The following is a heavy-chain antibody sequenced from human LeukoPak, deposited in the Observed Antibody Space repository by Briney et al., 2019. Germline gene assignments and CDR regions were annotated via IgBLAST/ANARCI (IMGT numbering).Heavy chain of an antibody. J-gene: IGHJ4*02. CDR1: GYTFTSYG. CDR3: ARSVDTAMASGSHFDY. D-gene: IGHD5-18*01. Sequence: GASVKVSCKASGYTFTSYGISWVRQAPGQGLEWVGWISAYNGNTNYAQKLQGRVTMTTDTSTSTAYMELRSLRSDDTAVYYCARSVDTAMASGSHFDYWGQGTLVTVSS. CDR2: ISAYNGNT. V-gene: IGHV1-18*01.